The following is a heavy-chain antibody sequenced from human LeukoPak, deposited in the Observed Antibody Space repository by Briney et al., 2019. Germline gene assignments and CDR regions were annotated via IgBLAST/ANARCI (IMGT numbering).Heavy chain of an antibody. CDR2: ISSSSSYI. V-gene: IGHV3-21*01. Sequence: GGSLRLSCAASGFTFSSYSMNWVRQAPGKGLEWVSSISSSSSYIYYADPVKGRFTISRDNAKNSLYLQMNSLRAEDTAVYYCARDPPPDYCSGGSCYVVYWGQGTLVTVSS. D-gene: IGHD2-15*01. CDR3: ARDPPPDYCSGGSCYVVY. J-gene: IGHJ4*02. CDR1: GFTFSSYS.